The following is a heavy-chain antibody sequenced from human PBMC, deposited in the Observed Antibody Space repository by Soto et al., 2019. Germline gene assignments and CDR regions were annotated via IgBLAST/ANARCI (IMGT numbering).Heavy chain of an antibody. Sequence: ASAKVSCKASGYTFTSYGISWVRQAPGQGLEWMGWISAYNGNTNYAQKLQGRVTMTTDTSTSTAYMELRSLRSDDTAVYYCARSDYYGSGSYYYYYYYMDVWGKGTTVTVSS. V-gene: IGHV1-18*01. J-gene: IGHJ6*03. CDR1: GYTFTSYG. D-gene: IGHD3-10*01. CDR3: ARSDYYGSGSYYYYYYYMDV. CDR2: ISAYNGNT.